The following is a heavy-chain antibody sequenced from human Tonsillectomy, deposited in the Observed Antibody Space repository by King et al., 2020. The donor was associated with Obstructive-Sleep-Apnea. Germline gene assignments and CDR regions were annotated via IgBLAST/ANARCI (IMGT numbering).Heavy chain of an antibody. D-gene: IGHD3-3*01. J-gene: IGHJ3*02. V-gene: IGHV1-18*04. CDR3: ARETTYGVPMEGGFES. CDR1: GYTFTSYG. CDR2: ISVYNGNT. Sequence: HVQLVQSGAEVKKPGASVKVSCKASGYTFTSYGISWVRQAPGQGLEWMGWISVYNGNTKYAHKVEDRVTMTTQTSTRTAYMELRSLRSDDTAFYYCARETTYGVPMEGGFESGGQGTMVTVSS.